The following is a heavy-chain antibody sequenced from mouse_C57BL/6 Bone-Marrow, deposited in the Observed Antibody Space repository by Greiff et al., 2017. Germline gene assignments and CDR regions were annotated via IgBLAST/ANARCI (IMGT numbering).Heavy chain of an antibody. CDR2: IDPENGDT. CDR3: TRIAY. CDR1: GFNIKDDY. V-gene: IGHV14-4*01. J-gene: IGHJ3*01. Sequence: VQLQQSGAELVRPGASVKLSCTASGFNIKDDYLHWVKQRPEQGLEWIGCIDPENGDTEYASKFQGKATITVDPSSNTAYLQLSSLTSEDTAVYYCTRIAYWGQGTLVTVSA.